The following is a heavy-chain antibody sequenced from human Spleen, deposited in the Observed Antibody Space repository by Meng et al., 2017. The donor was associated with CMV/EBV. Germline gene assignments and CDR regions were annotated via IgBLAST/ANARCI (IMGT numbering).Heavy chain of an antibody. V-gene: IGHV3-74*01. J-gene: IGHJ5*02. Sequence: GGSLRLSCVASGFSFSSYWMHWVRQGPGKGLVWVSRITADGTITSYADSVRGRFTISRDNSKNTLYLQMNSLRAEDTAVYYCAKTYSSSWYGGWFDPWGQGTLVTVSS. CDR3: AKTYSSSWYGGWFDP. CDR2: ITADGTIT. D-gene: IGHD6-13*01. CDR1: GFSFSSYW.